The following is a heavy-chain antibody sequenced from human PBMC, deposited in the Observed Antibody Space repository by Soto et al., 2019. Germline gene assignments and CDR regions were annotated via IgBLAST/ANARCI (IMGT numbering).Heavy chain of an antibody. CDR3: ARGPGSGWYAY. CDR2: IYYSGST. D-gene: IGHD6-19*01. V-gene: IGHV4-59*13. J-gene: IGHJ4*02. CDR1: GGSISSYY. Sequence: SETLSLTCTVSGGSISSYYWSWIRQPPGKGLEWIGYIYYSGSTNYNPSLKSRVTISVDTSKNQFSLKLSSVTAADTAVYYCARGPGSGWYAYWGQGTLVTVSS.